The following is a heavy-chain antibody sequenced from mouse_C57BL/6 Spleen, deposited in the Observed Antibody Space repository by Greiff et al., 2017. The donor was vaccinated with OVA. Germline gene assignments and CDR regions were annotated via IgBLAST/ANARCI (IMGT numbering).Heavy chain of an antibody. Sequence: VQLQQPGAELVKPGASVKLSCKASGYTFTSYWMHWVKQRPGQGLEWIGMIHPNSGSTNYNEKFKSKATLTVDKSSSTAYMQLSSLTSEDSAVYYCAREAATAQAWFAYWGQVTLVTVSA. CDR1: GYTFTSYW. J-gene: IGHJ3*01. CDR3: AREAATAQAWFAY. CDR2: IHPNSGST. V-gene: IGHV1-64*01. D-gene: IGHD3-2*02.